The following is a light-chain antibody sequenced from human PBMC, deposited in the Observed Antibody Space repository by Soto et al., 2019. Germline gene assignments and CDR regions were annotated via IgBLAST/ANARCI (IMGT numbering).Light chain of an antibody. CDR2: GDN. CDR3: QSYDISLHNYV. CDR1: TSNIEAPYD. Sequence: QSVLTQPPSVSGAPGQRVSISCTGSTSNIEAPYDVHWYQHLPGAAPKLLIYGDNNRPSGVPDRFSGSKSGTSASLAITSLQAEDEADYYCQSYDISLHNYVFGTGTKLTVL. J-gene: IGLJ1*01. V-gene: IGLV1-40*01.